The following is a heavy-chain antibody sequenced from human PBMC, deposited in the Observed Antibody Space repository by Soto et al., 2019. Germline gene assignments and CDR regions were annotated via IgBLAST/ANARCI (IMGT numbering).Heavy chain of an antibody. J-gene: IGHJ5*02. D-gene: IGHD2-15*01. CDR2: IYWDDNK. CDR3: AHLGYCSGGSCHNWFDP. CDR1: GFSFTTTGVG. Sequence: QITLKESGPTLVKPTQTLTLTCAFSGFSFTTTGVGVGWIRQPPGKALEWLALIYWDDNKRYSPSLKSRLSITKDTSKNQVVLTMTNMDPVDTATYYCAHLGYCSGGSCHNWFDPWGQGTLVTVSS. V-gene: IGHV2-5*02.